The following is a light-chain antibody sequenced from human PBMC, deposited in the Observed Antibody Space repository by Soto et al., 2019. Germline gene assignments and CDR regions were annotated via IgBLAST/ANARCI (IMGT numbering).Light chain of an antibody. CDR1: QSVGSN. V-gene: IGKV3-15*01. Sequence: EIVMTQSPATLSVSPAETPTLSCRASQSVGSNLAWYQQKPGQAPRLLIYGASTRATGIPARFSGSGSGTEFTLTISSLQSEDFAIYFCQQYNNWPPDRTFGQGTKVEIK. CDR2: GAS. J-gene: IGKJ1*01. CDR3: QQYNNWPPDRT.